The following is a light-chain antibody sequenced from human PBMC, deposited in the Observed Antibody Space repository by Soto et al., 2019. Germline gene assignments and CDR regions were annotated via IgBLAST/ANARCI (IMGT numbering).Light chain of an antibody. V-gene: IGKV1-33*01. J-gene: IGKJ4*01. CDR3: QQSDDLPLP. CDR1: QDITNY. Sequence: DIQMTQSPSSLSASVGDRVSITCQASQDITNYLSWYQQKPGKAPKLLIYDASNLEVGVPSRFSGRGSGTDFTLTISSLQPEDIATYFCQQSDDLPLPFGGGTKVDIK. CDR2: DAS.